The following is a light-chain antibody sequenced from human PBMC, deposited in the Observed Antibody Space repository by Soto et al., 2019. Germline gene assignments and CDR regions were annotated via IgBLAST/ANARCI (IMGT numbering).Light chain of an antibody. CDR3: QHYNSYSEA. CDR2: KAS. Sequence: DSQMTQSPSTLSGSVGDRVTIPCRASQTISSWSAWYQQKPGKAPKLLIYKASTLKSGVPSRFSGSGSGTEFTLTISSLQPDDFATYYCQHYNSYSEAFGQGTKWIS. CDR1: QTISSW. J-gene: IGKJ1*01. V-gene: IGKV1-5*03.